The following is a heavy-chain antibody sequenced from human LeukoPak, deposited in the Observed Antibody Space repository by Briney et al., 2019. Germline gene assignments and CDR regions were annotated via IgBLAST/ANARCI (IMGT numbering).Heavy chain of an antibody. CDR3: ARDLRLYDLTYYYYYMDV. D-gene: IGHD3-3*01. Sequence: PSETLSLTCTVSGGSISSSSYYWGWIRQPPGKGLEWIGSIYYSGSTYYNPSLKSRVTISVDTSKNQFSLKLSSVTAADTAVYYCARDLRLYDLTYYYYYMDVWGKGTTVTVSS. CDR2: IYYSGST. J-gene: IGHJ6*03. V-gene: IGHV4-39*07. CDR1: GGSISSSSYY.